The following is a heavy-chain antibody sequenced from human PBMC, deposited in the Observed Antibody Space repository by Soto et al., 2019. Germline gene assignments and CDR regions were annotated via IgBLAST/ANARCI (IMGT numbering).Heavy chain of an antibody. CDR1: GFTFSGSA. CDR3: TRLDCGGDCDFDS. J-gene: IGHJ4*02. D-gene: IGHD2-21*02. Sequence: EVQLVESGGGLVQPGGSLKLSCAASGFTFSGSAMHWVRQASGKGLEWVGRIRDKANSYATAYTASVKGRFTISRDDSKNTEYLQMNSLKPEDSAVYYCTRLDCGGDCDFDSWGQGTLVTVSS. V-gene: IGHV3-73*02. CDR2: IRDKANSYAT.